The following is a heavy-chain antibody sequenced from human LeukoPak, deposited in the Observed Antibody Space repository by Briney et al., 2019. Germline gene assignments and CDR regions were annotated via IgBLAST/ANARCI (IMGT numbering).Heavy chain of an antibody. D-gene: IGHD3-10*01. CDR1: GYTFTSYG. J-gene: IGHJ4*02. Sequence: GASVKVSCKASGYTFTSYGTSWVRQAPGQGLEWMGWISAYNGNTNYAQKLQGRVTMTTDTSTSTAYMELRSLRSDDTAVYYCARVASLLWFGELSSYFDYWGQGTLVTVSS. V-gene: IGHV1-18*04. CDR2: ISAYNGNT. CDR3: ARVASLLWFGELSSYFDY.